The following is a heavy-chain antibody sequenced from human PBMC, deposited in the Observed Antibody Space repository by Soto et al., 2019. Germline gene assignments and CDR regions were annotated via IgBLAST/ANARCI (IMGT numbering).Heavy chain of an antibody. Sequence: GESLKISCKGSGYSFTSYWIGWVRQMPGKGLEWMGIIYPGDSDTRYSPSFQGQVTISADKPISTAYLQWSSLKASDTAMYYCARRSYGSGSRYYYGMDVWGQGTTVTVSS. CDR1: GYSFTSYW. CDR2: IYPGDSDT. CDR3: ARRSYGSGSRYYYGMDV. V-gene: IGHV5-51*01. D-gene: IGHD3-10*01. J-gene: IGHJ6*02.